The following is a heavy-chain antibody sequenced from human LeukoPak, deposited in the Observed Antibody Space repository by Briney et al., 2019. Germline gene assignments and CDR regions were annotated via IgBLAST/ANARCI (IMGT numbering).Heavy chain of an antibody. CDR1: GYTFMSHG. V-gene: IGHV1-18*01. J-gene: IGHJ4*02. Sequence: ASVKVSCKAYGYTFMSHGISWVRQAPGQGLEWMGWISGSSSNTNYAQKLQGRVTMTTDTSASTAYMELRSLRSDDTAVYYCARDGGFVVVVAAIDYWGQGTLVTVSS. CDR3: ARDGGFVVVVAAIDY. CDR2: ISGSSSNT. D-gene: IGHD2-15*01.